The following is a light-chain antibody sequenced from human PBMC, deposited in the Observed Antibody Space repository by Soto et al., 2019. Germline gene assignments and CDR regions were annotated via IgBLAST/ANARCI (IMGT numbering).Light chain of an antibody. CDR2: WAS. J-gene: IGKJ3*01. V-gene: IGKV4-1*01. CDR3: QQYYSTPLS. Sequence: DIVMTQSPDSLTVSLGERATINCKSSQSVLYSSTNKNYLAWNQQKPGQPPKLLIYWASTRQSGVPDRFSGSGSGTDFTLTISSLQAEDVAVYYCQQYYSTPLSFGPGTKLNIK. CDR1: QSVLYSSTNKNY.